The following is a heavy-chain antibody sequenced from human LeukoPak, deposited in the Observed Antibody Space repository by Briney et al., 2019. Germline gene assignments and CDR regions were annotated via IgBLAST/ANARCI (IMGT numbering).Heavy chain of an antibody. CDR3: ARGDYYGSGGPIGGLDY. V-gene: IGHV4-34*01. Sequence: TSETLSLTCAVYGGSFSGYYWSWIRQPPGKGLEWIGEINHSGSTNYNPSLKSRVTISVDTSKNQFSLKLSSVTAADTAVYYCARGDYYGSGGPIGGLDYWGQGTLVTVSS. J-gene: IGHJ4*02. CDR2: INHSGST. CDR1: GGSFSGYY. D-gene: IGHD3-10*01.